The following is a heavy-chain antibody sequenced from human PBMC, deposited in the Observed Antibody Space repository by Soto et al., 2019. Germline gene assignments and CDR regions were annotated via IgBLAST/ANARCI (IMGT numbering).Heavy chain of an antibody. CDR1: GGSISSGDYY. CDR2: IYYTGRT. D-gene: IGHD3-16*01. V-gene: IGHV4-30-4*01. CDR3: ASTRGGGYYFDD. Sequence: PSETLSLTXNVSGGSISSGDYYLSWIRQPPGKGLEWIGYIYYTGRTYSNPSLRSRVTISVDTSKNQFSLRLSSVTAADTAVYYCASTRGGGYYFDDWGQGTLVTVSS. J-gene: IGHJ4*02.